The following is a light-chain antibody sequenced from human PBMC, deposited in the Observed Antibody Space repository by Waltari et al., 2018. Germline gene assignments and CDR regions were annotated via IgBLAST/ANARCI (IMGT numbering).Light chain of an antibody. CDR1: QSLVHRDGNIH. CDR2: KVS. V-gene: IGKV2-30*02. J-gene: IGKJ2*01. Sequence: DVMTQSPLSLPVTLGQPASISCKSSQSLVHRDGNIHLNWFQQRPGQSPRRLIYKVSTRDSGVPDRFSGSGSGTDFTLKISRVEAEDVGVYYCMQGTHWPYTFGQGTKLDIK. CDR3: MQGTHWPYT.